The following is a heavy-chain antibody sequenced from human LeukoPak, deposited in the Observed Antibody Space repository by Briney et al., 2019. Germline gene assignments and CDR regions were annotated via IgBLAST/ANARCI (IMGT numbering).Heavy chain of an antibody. CDR1: GFSLSPYW. CDR2: ISTDGSST. Sequence: EGSLRLSCAASGFSLSPYWMHWVRRAPGKGLVCISRISTDGSSTNYADSVKGRFTISRDNAKNTLYLQMNSLRADDTAVYYCARAVTGTRNAMDVWGQGTTVTVSS. V-gene: IGHV3-74*01. D-gene: IGHD6-19*01. J-gene: IGHJ6*02. CDR3: ARAVTGTRNAMDV.